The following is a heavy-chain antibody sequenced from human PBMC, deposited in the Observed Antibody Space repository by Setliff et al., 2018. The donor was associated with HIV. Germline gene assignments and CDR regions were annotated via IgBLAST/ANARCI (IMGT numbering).Heavy chain of an antibody. D-gene: IGHD1-26*01. CDR2: IIWNSGTT. CDR1: GFNFGDYG. CDR3: TRGGLVGAQSHFDY. Sequence: GGSLRLSCAASGFNFGDYGIHWVRQAPGKGPEWVSGIIWNSGTTGYADSVKGRFTISRDYAKNSLYLQMDSLRPEDTAIYYCTRGGLVGAQSHFDYWGPGTLVTVSS. V-gene: IGHV3-20*04. J-gene: IGHJ4*02.